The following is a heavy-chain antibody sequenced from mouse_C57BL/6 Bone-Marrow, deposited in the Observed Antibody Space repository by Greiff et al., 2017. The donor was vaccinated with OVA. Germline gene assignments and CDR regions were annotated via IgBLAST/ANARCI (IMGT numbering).Heavy chain of an antibody. D-gene: IGHD1-1*01. CDR3: ARPGLHPPRGSSFFAY. V-gene: IGHV8-8*01. CDR2: LWWGDAK. J-gene: IGHJ3*01. Sequence: QVTLKVSGPGILQPSQPLSLTCSFSGFSLSTFGMGVGWIRQPSGKGLEWLAHLWWGDAKYYNPALKSRLTISKDTSKNQVFLKIANVDTADTATDYCARPGLHPPRGSSFFAYWGQGTLVTVSA. CDR1: GFSLSTFGMG.